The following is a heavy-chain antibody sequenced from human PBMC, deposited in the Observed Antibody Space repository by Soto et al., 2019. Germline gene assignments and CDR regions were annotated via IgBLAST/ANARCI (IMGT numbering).Heavy chain of an antibody. CDR3: ARRGSI. CDR2: IHPAGQPI. V-gene: IGHV3-48*03. J-gene: IGHJ3*02. D-gene: IGHD2-15*01. CDR1: GFTFSSSE. Sequence: EVQLVESGGGLVQPGGSLRLSCVASGFTFSSSEMYWVRQAPGKGLDWVSYIHPAGQPIFYADSVKGRFTISRDNAKNSVYLQMNSLRAEDTAVYYCARRGSIWGQGTMVTVSS.